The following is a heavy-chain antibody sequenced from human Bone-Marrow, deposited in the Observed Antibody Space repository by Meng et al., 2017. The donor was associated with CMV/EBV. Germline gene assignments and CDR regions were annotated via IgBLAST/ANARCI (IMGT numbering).Heavy chain of an antibody. CDR2: ISTSSSTI. Sequence: GESLKISCAASGFTFSSYNMNWARQAPGKGLEWISYISTSSSTIYYADSVKGRFTISRDNAKNSLYLQMNSLRAEDTAVYYCARADCSSTSCYQGYYYGMDVWGQGTTVTVSS. CDR1: GFTFSSYN. D-gene: IGHD2-2*01. CDR3: ARADCSSTSCYQGYYYGMDV. V-gene: IGHV3-48*04. J-gene: IGHJ6*02.